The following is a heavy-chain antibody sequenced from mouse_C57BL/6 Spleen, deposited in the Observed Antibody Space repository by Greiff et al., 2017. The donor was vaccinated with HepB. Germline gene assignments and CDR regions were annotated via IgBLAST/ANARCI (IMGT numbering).Heavy chain of an antibody. D-gene: IGHD4-1*01. CDR3: ARELLGRRYAMDY. CDR2: ISDGGSYT. J-gene: IGHJ4*01. Sequence: EVKLVESGGGLVKPGGSLKLSCAASGFTFSSYAMSWVRQTPEKRLEWVATISDGGSYTYYPDNVKGRFTISRDNAKNNLYLQMSHLKSEDTAMYYCARELLGRRYAMDYWGQGTSVTVSS. V-gene: IGHV5-4*01. CDR1: GFTFSSYA.